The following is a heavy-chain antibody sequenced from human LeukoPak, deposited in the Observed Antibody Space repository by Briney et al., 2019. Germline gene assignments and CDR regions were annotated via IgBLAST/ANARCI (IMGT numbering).Heavy chain of an antibody. J-gene: IGHJ5*02. Sequence: SETLSLTCAVYGGSFSGYYWSWIRQPPGKGLEWIGEINHSGSTNYNPSLKSRVTISVDTSKNQFSLKLSSVTAADTAVYYRARVGEGGPWFDPWGQGTLVTVSS. CDR1: GGSFSGYY. CDR2: INHSGST. D-gene: IGHD3-10*01. V-gene: IGHV4-34*01. CDR3: ARVGEGGPWFDP.